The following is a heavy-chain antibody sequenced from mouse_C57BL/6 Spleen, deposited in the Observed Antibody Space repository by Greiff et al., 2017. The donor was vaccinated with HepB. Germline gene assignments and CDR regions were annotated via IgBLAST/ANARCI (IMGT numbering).Heavy chain of an antibody. CDR2: ISYDGSN. CDR1: GYSITSGYY. V-gene: IGHV3-6*01. D-gene: IGHD1-1*01. CDR3: ARVPYYYGSSYGYAMDY. Sequence: DVKLVESGPGLVKPSQSLSLTCSVTGYSITSGYYWNWIRQFPGNKLEWMGYISYDGSNNYNPSLKNRISITRDTSKNQFFLKLNSVTTEDTATYYCARVPYYYGSSYGYAMDYWGQGTSVTVSS. J-gene: IGHJ4*01.